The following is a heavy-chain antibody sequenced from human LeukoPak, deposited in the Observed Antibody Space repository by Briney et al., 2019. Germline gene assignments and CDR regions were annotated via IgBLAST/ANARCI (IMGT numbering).Heavy chain of an antibody. CDR1: GFTFSSFG. V-gene: IGHV3-48*01. D-gene: IGHD5-12*01. CDR2: ISGSGSPI. Sequence: GGSLRLSCAASGFTFSSFGMNWVRQAPGKGLEWVSYISGSGSPIYYADSVKGRFTISRDNAKNSLYLQMNSLRVEDTAVYYCARESVRSGYDYSDYWGQGTLVTVSS. J-gene: IGHJ4*02. CDR3: ARESVRSGYDYSDY.